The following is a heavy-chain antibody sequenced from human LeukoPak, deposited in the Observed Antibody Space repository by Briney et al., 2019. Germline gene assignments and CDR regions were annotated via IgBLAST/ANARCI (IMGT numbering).Heavy chain of an antibody. V-gene: IGHV4-4*07. J-gene: IGHJ3*02. D-gene: IGHD3-3*01. CDR2: IHTSGST. CDR3: ARGGPYDFWSGYYTDAFDI. Sequence: SETLSLTCTVSGGSISSYYWSWIRQPAGKGLEWIGRIHTSGSTNYNPSLKSRVTMSVDTSKNQFSLKLSSVTAADTAVYYCARGGPYDFWSGYYTDAFDIWGQGTMVTVSS. CDR1: GGSISSYY.